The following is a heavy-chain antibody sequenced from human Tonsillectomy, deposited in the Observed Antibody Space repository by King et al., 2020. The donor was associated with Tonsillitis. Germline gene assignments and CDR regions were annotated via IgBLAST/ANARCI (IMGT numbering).Heavy chain of an antibody. D-gene: IGHD3-10*01. J-gene: IGHJ4*02. CDR2: ISSTGTTI. CDR3: ARDRNTRTMSGFDY. V-gene: IGHV3-48*01. Sequence: DVQLVESGGGFIQPGGSLRLSCAGSGFTFSDYSMNWVRQAPGKGLEWVSYISSTGTTIYYADSVKGRFTVSRDNAQNSLYLQMNSLRADDTAVYYCARDRNTRTMSGFDYWGQGTLVTVSS. CDR1: GFTFSDYS.